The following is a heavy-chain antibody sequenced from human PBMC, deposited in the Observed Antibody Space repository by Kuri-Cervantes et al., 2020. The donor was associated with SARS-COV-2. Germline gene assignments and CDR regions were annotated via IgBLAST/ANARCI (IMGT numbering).Heavy chain of an antibody. D-gene: IGHD1-1*01. CDR2: INPNSGGT. V-gene: IGHV1-2*02. CDR1: GYTFTGYY. J-gene: IGHJ5*02. CDR3: ATGPPANWNDEGGNWFDP. Sequence: ASVKVSCKASGYTFTGYYMHWVRQAPGQGLEWMGWINPNSGGTNYAQKFQGRVTMTEDTSTDTAYMELSSLRSEDTAVYYCATGPPANWNDEGGNWFDPWGQGTLVTVSS.